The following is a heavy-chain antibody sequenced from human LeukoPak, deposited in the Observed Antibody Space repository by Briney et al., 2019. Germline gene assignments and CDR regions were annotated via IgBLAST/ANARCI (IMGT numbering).Heavy chain of an antibody. CDR2: MSDDGTVT. J-gene: IGHJ5*02. CDR1: GFTFSRYE. D-gene: IGHD5-12*01. CDR3: ATAYSGFAYNWFDP. Sequence: TGGSLRLSCAVSGFTFSRYEMNWVRQAPGRGLMWVSSMSDDGTVTTYADSVKGRFIISRDNAKNTLYLQLNSLRGEDTALYFCATAYSGFAYNWFDPWGQGVLVTVSS. V-gene: IGHV3-74*01.